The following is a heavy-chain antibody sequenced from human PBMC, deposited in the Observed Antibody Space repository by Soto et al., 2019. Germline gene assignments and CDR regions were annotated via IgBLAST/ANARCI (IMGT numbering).Heavy chain of an antibody. Sequence: EVQLVESGGGLVQPGRSLRLSCAASGFTFDDYAMHWVRQAPGKGLEWVSGISWNSGSIGYADSVKGRFTISRDNAKNSLYLQMNSLRAEDTALYYCAKDMIAAAGTGSFDYWGQGTLVTVSS. CDR3: AKDMIAAAGTGSFDY. CDR2: ISWNSGSI. D-gene: IGHD6-13*01. V-gene: IGHV3-9*01. CDR1: GFTFDDYA. J-gene: IGHJ4*02.